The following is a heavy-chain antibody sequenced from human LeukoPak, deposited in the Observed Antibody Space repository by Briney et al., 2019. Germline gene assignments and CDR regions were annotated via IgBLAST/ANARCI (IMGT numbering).Heavy chain of an antibody. Sequence: PSETLSLTCTVSGGSISSYYWSWIRQPAGKGLEWIGRIYTSGSTNYNPSLKSRVTMSVDTSKNQFSLKLSSVTAADTAVYYCARGGRSTATHDFDYWGQGTLVTVSS. CDR1: GGSISSYY. J-gene: IGHJ4*02. CDR3: ARGGRSTATHDFDY. V-gene: IGHV4-4*07. CDR2: IYTSGST. D-gene: IGHD4-17*01.